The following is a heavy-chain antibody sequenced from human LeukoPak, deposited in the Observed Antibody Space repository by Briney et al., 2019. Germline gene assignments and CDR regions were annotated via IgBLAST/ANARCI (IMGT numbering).Heavy chain of an antibody. J-gene: IGHJ4*02. D-gene: IGHD2-15*01. V-gene: IGHV4-59*01. Sequence: SETLSLTCTVSGGSISNSYWSWIRQSPGKGLEWIGYIYYNGSTYYNYSPSLKSRVTISVDTSKNQFSLKLSSVTAADTAVYYCARGRGGDYCSGGSCYPNFDYWGQGTLVTVSS. CDR3: ARGRGGDYCSGGSCYPNFDY. CDR1: GGSISNSY. CDR2: IYYNGSTYY.